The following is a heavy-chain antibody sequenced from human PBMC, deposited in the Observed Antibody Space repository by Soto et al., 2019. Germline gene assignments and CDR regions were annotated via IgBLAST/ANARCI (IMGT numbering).Heavy chain of an antibody. D-gene: IGHD2-21*02. CDR1: SGSFSSSYW. CDR2: IYHSGRT. CDR3: ASNLVTAGVGWFDP. J-gene: IGHJ5*02. V-gene: IGHV4-4*02. Sequence: SETLSLTYAVSSGSFSSSYWWSWVRQPPGKGLEWIGEIYHSGRTNYNPSLRGRVTISVDKSKKQFSLKLSSVTAADTAVYYCASNLVTAGVGWFDPWGQGTLVTVSS.